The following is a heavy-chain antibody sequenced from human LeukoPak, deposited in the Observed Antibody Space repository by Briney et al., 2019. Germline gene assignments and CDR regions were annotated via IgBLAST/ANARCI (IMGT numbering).Heavy chain of an antibody. CDR3: ARGREGGWLRSGTRKDPDY. CDR2: VIPMFGRG. D-gene: IGHD5-12*01. J-gene: IGHJ4*02. Sequence: SVKVSCKASGGTFSRYGINWVRQAPGQGLEWMGGVIPMFGRGNHAQKFQTRVTITADESTSTVYLELSSLRFEDTAVYYCARGREGGWLRSGTRKDPDYWGQGTLVTVSS. V-gene: IGHV1-69*01. CDR1: GGTFSRYG.